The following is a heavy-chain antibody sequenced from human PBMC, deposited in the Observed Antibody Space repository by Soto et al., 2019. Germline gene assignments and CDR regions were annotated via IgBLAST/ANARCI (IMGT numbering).Heavy chain of an antibody. J-gene: IGHJ1*01. Sequence: QVQLQESGPGLVKPSETLSLTCTVSGDSVTSGSHYWSWIRQPPGKGLEYIGYIFYSENTSYHPSLKSRVTISVDTSKNQFSLKLSSVTAADTALYYCARESGENWTYEAHWGQGTLVTVSS. CDR2: IFYSENT. V-gene: IGHV4-61*01. D-gene: IGHD1-7*01. CDR1: GDSVTSGSHY. CDR3: ARESGENWTYEAH.